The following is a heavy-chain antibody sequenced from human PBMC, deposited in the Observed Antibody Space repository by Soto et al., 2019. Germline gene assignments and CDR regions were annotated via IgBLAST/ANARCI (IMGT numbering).Heavy chain of an antibody. CDR3: AKGGKNAYGHFDS. CDR2: ITDSGGST. J-gene: IGHJ4*02. CDR1: GFTFSTYA. D-gene: IGHD3-16*01. Sequence: GGSLRLSCAASGFTFSTYAMNWVRQAPGKGPEWVSTITDSGGSTYYADSVKGRFTVSRDNSKNTVYLQMNSLRAEDTALYYCAKGGKNAYGHFDSWGQGTLVTVSS. V-gene: IGHV3-23*01.